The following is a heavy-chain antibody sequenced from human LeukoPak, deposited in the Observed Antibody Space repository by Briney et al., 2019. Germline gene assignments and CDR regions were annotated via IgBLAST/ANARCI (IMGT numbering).Heavy chain of an antibody. J-gene: IGHJ6*02. CDR2: ISAYNGNT. Sequence: ASVKVSCKASGGTFSSYAISWVRQAPGQGLEWMGWISAYNGNTYYAQRLQGRVTMTTDTSTSTAYMELRSLRSDDTAVYYCATGVVVPTSCMDVWGQGTTVTVSS. CDR1: GGTFSSYA. CDR3: ATGVVVPTSCMDV. V-gene: IGHV1-18*01. D-gene: IGHD2-2*01.